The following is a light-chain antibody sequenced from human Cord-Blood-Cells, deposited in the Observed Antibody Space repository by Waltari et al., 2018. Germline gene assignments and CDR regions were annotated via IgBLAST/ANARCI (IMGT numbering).Light chain of an antibody. J-gene: IGKJ5*01. V-gene: IGKV1-39*01. CDR3: QQSYSTPQS. CDR1: QSISSY. Sequence: DIQMTQSPSSLSASVGDRVTITFRASQSISSYLNWYQQKPGKAPKLLIYAASSLQSGVPSRFSGSGSGTYFTLTISSLQPEDFATYYCQQSYSTPQSFGQGTRLEIK. CDR2: AAS.